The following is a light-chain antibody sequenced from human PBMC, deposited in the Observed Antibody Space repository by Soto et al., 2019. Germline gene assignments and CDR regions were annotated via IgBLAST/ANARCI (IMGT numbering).Light chain of an antibody. J-gene: IGKJ1*01. Sequence: DIQMTQSPPTLSASVGDRVTITCRASQSISSWLAWYQQRPGKAPNLLIYDVSSLESGVPSRFSGSGSGTEFTLTISSLQPDDFATYYCQQYTKNPWTFGQGTKVDIK. CDR2: DVS. CDR3: QQYTKNPWT. CDR1: QSISSW. V-gene: IGKV1-5*01.